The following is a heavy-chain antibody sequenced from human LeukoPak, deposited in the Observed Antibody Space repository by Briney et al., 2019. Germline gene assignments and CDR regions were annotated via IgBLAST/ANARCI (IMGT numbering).Heavy chain of an antibody. Sequence: ASVKVSCKASGYTFIGYYIHWVRQAPGQGLEWMGWINAGNGNTKYSQEFQGRVTITRDTSASTAYMELSRLRSDDTAVYYCARDQLSRGVWFDPWGQGTLVTVSS. V-gene: IGHV1/OR15-3*02. CDR2: INAGNGNT. J-gene: IGHJ5*02. CDR1: GYTFIGYY. D-gene: IGHD1-1*01. CDR3: ARDQLSRGVWFDP.